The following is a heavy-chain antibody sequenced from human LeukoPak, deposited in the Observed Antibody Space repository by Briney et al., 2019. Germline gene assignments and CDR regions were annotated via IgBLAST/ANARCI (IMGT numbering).Heavy chain of an antibody. Sequence: GGSLRLSCAASGFTFSSYWMHWVRQAPGKGLVWVSRINSDGSSTSYADSVKGRFTISRDNAKNTLYLQMNSLRAEDTAVYYCAREGYSGSAGFDYWGQGTLVTVSS. CDR1: GFTFSSYW. J-gene: IGHJ4*02. CDR2: INSDGSST. V-gene: IGHV3-74*01. D-gene: IGHD6-6*01. CDR3: AREGYSGSAGFDY.